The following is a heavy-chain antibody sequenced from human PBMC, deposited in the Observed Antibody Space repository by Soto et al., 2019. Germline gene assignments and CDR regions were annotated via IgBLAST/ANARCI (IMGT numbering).Heavy chain of an antibody. J-gene: IGHJ3*02. CDR2: INPNSGGP. CDR1: RDTFTGYY. Sequence: QVHLVQSGAEVKKPGASGKVSCKASRDTFTGYYMHWVRQAPGQGLEWMGWINPNSGGPNYAQKFRGRVTMTRDTSISTVYMELSRLRSDDTAVYYCARARIPDAFDIWGQGTMVTVSS. V-gene: IGHV1-2*02. CDR3: ARARIPDAFDI.